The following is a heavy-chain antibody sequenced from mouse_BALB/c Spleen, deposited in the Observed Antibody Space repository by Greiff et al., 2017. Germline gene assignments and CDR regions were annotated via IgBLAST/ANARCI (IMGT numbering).Heavy chain of an antibody. CDR2: ISSGGGST. D-gene: IGHD1-1*01. CDR3: ASHYYYGSSYWYFDV. J-gene: IGHJ1*01. Sequence: EVKLQESGGGLVKPGGSLKLSCAASGFAFSSYDMSWVRQTPEKRLEWVAYISSGGGSTYYPDTVKGRFTISRDNAKNTLYLQMSSLKSEDTAMYYCASHYYYGSSYWYFDVWGAGTTVTVSS. CDR1: GFAFSSYD. V-gene: IGHV5-12-1*01.